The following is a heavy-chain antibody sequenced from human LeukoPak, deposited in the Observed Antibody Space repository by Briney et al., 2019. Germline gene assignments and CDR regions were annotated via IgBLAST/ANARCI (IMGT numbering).Heavy chain of an antibody. CDR1: GGSISSYY. CDR2: IYYSGST. CDR3: ARAKPYTASRLITLDY. Sequence: SETLSLTCTVSGGSISSYYRSWIRQPPGKGLEWIGYIYYSGSTNYNPSLKSRVTISVDTSENQFSLKLSSVTAADTAVYYCARAKPYTASRLITLDYWGQGTLVTVSS. V-gene: IGHV4-59*12. D-gene: IGHD3-22*01. J-gene: IGHJ4*02.